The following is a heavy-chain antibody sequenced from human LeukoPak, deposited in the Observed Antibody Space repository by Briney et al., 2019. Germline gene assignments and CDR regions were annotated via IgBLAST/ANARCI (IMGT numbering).Heavy chain of an antibody. CDR3: ARDGGAVVVVTSLDY. D-gene: IGHD3-22*01. V-gene: IGHV3-48*02. Sequence: PGGSLRLSCAGSGFPFSTYAMNWVRQAPGKGLEWVSYISSSSSTIYYADSVKGRFTISRDNAKNSLYLQMNSLRDEDTAVYYCARDGGAVVVVTSLDYWGQGTLVTVSS. J-gene: IGHJ4*02. CDR1: GFPFSTYA. CDR2: ISSSSSTI.